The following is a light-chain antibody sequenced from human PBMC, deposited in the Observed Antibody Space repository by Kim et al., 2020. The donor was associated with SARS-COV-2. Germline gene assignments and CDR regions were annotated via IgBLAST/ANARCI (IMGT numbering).Light chain of an antibody. CDR2: SNN. Sequence: QSVLTQPPSASGTPGQRVTISCSGISFNIGSNTVNWYQQLPGTAPKLLIYSNNQRPSGVPDRFSGSSSGTSASLAISGLQSEDEADYYCAAWDDSLNGPVFGTGTKVTVL. CDR1: SFNIGSNT. J-gene: IGLJ1*01. CDR3: AAWDDSLNGPV. V-gene: IGLV1-44*01.